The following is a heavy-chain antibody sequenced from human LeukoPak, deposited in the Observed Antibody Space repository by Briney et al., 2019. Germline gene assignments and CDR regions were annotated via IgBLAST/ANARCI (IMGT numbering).Heavy chain of an antibody. J-gene: IGHJ6*02. CDR3: ARGLGSGWYYYYYGMDV. CDR2: MNPNSGNT. CDR1: GYTFTSYD. Sequence: GASVKVSCKASGYTFTSYDINWVRQATGQGLEWMGWMNPNSGNTGYAQKFQGRVTMTRNTSISTAYTELSSLRSEDTAVYYCARGLGSGWYYYYYGMDVWGQGTAVTVSS. D-gene: IGHD6-19*01. V-gene: IGHV1-8*01.